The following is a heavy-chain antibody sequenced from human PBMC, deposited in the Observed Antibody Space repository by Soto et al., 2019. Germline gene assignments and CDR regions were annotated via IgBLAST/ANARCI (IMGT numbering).Heavy chain of an antibody. CDR1: GGTFNSYA. Sequence: QVQLVQSGAEVKKPESSVRVSCKASGGTFNSYAITWVRQAPGQGLEWMGGTIPMFGTTNYAEKFQGRVXXXXXXXXXXXXXXXXXXXXXXXXXXXXXXXXXXXXXXXXXXXXXXXXVWGQGTTVIVSS. V-gene: IGHV1-69*05. J-gene: IGHJ6*02. CDR3: XXXXXXXXXXXXXXXXXXXXV. CDR2: TIPMFGTT.